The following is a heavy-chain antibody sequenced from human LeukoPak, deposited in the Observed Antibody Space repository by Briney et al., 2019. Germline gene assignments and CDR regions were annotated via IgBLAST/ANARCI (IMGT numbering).Heavy chain of an antibody. CDR2: INHSGST. J-gene: IGHJ4*02. CDR3: AREYCSGGSCYYDIFDY. Sequence: PSETLSLTGAVYGGSFSGYYWSWIRQPQGKGLEWFGEINHSGSTNYNPSLKSRVTISVDTSKNQFSLKLSSVTAADTAVYYCAREYCSGGSCYYDIFDYWGQGTLVTVSS. D-gene: IGHD2-15*01. V-gene: IGHV4-34*01. CDR1: GGSFSGYY.